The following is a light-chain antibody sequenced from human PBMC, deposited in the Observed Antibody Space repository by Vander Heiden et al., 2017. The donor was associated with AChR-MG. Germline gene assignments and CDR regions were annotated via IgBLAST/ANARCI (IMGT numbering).Light chain of an antibody. CDR3: HAWDSRCNWV. CDR1: SLGNKY. CDR2: QND. V-gene: IGLV3-1*01. J-gene: IGLJ3*02. Sequence: SYELTQPHSVSVSPGPTASITCSVDSLGNKYASWCQHKPGQAPVLVIHQNDKRPSGIPERFSGSSSGNTATLTISGTQAMDEAEYFCHAWDSRCNWVFGGGTKLTVL.